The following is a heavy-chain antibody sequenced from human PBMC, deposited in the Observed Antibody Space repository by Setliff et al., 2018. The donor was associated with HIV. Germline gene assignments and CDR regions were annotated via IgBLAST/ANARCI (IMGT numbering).Heavy chain of an antibody. Sequence: GGSLRLSCAASGFTFGSYEMNWVRQAPEKGLEWVSYISSSGTTKYYADTVKGRFTISRDNADNSLYLQMNSLRAEDTAVYYCARDRKGSPDYWGQGTLVTVSS. CDR3: ARDRKGSPDY. CDR2: ISSSGTTK. CDR1: GFTFGSYE. V-gene: IGHV3-48*03. D-gene: IGHD6-13*01. J-gene: IGHJ4*02.